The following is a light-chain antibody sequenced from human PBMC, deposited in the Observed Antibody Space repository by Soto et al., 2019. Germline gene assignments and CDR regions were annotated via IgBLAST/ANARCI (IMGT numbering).Light chain of an antibody. CDR1: QTISND. CDR3: LQNNKWPPVT. CDR2: GAS. J-gene: IGKJ4*01. V-gene: IGKV3-15*01. Sequence: EVVMTQSPATVSVSPGEGVTLSCRASQTISNDLAWYQQKPGQAARLLIYGASTRATGVPARFSGGRSGTEFTLTISSLQSEDFAFYYCLQNNKWPPVTFGGGTKVEIK.